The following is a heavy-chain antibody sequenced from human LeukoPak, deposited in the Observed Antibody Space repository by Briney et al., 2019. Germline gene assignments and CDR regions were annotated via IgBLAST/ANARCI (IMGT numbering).Heavy chain of an antibody. CDR3: AREGASGSYTFDY. CDR2: INTEGSST. V-gene: IGHV3-74*01. CDR1: GFTFRTYW. D-gene: IGHD3-10*01. J-gene: IGHJ4*02. Sequence: GGSLRLSCAASGFTFRTYWMHWVRHAPGKGLMWVSRINTEGSSTSYADSVKGRFTISRDNAKNTLYLQMNSLRAEDTAVYYCAREGASGSYTFDYWGQGTLVTVSS.